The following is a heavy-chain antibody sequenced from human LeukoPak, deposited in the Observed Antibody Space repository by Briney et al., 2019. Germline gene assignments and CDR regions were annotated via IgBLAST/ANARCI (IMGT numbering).Heavy chain of an antibody. CDR3: AKDRGVGYSYGYGFDY. Sequence: PGGSLRLSCAASGFTFSTYALSWVRQAPGKGLEWVSAISGGGGSTYYADSVKGRFTISRDNSKNTLYLQMNSLRAEDTAVYYCAKDRGVGYSYGYGFDYWGQGTLVTVSS. V-gene: IGHV3-23*01. CDR2: ISGGGGST. J-gene: IGHJ4*02. CDR1: GFTFSTYA. D-gene: IGHD5-18*01.